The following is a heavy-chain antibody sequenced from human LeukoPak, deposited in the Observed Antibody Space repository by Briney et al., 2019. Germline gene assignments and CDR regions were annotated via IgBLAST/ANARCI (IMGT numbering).Heavy chain of an antibody. CDR3: ARLTIVGATGWYFDL. J-gene: IGHJ2*01. D-gene: IGHD1-26*01. CDR2: IYHSGST. CDR1: GGSISSGYY. V-gene: IGHV4-38-2*02. Sequence: PSQTLSLTCTVSGGSISSGYYWGWIRQPPGKGLEWIGSIYHSGSTYYNPSLKSRVTISVDTSKNQFSLKLSSVTAADTAVYYCARLTIVGATGWYFDLWGRGTLVTVSS.